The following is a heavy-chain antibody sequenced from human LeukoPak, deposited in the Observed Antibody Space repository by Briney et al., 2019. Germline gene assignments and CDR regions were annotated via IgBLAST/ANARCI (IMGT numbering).Heavy chain of an antibody. Sequence: PGGSLRLSCAASGFTFNSYAMYWVRQAPGKGLEWISGIFGSGGSPHYADSVKGRFTISRDNSQEIVYLQLDSLRVEDTAIYYCARAVGPFDYWGQGTLVTVSS. CDR2: IFGSGGSP. CDR3: ARAVGPFDY. CDR1: GFTFNSYA. D-gene: IGHD2-15*01. J-gene: IGHJ4*02. V-gene: IGHV3-23*01.